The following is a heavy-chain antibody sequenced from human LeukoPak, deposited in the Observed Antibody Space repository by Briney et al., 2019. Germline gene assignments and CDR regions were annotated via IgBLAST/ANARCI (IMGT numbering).Heavy chain of an antibody. Sequence: SETLSLTCAVYGGSFSGYYWSWIRQPPGKGLEWIGEINHSGSTNYNPSLKSRVTISVDTSKNQFSLKLSSVTAADTAVYYCARWYNWNYGINWFDPWGQGTLVTVSS. D-gene: IGHD1-7*01. CDR2: INHSGST. J-gene: IGHJ5*02. CDR1: GGSFSGYY. V-gene: IGHV4-34*01. CDR3: ARWYNWNYGINWFDP.